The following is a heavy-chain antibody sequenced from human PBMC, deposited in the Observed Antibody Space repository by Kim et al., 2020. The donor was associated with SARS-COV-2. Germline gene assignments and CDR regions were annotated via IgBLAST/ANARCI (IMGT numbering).Heavy chain of an antibody. J-gene: IGHJ4*02. Sequence: GGSLRLSCAASGFTFSSYGMHWVRQAPGKGLEWVAVISYEGSHKYYADSVKGRFTISRDNSKNTLYLQMNSLRAEDTAVYYCAKDPMVRGVMGIDYWGQGTLVTVSA. CDR2: ISYEGSHK. CDR1: GFTFSSYG. CDR3: AKDPMVRGVMGIDY. V-gene: IGHV3-30*18. D-gene: IGHD3-10*01.